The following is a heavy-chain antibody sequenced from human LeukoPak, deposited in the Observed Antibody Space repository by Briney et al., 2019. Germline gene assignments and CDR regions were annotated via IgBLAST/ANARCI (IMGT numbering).Heavy chain of an antibody. CDR1: GFTFSDYS. CDR2: ISTSGNYI. J-gene: IGHJ4*02. Sequence: GGSLRLSCAASGFTFSDYSMNWVRQAPGKGLEWVSYISTSGNYIYYADSVKGRFTISRDNAKNSLYLQTNSLRAEDTAVYYCSRGSYNSGGTSDYWGQGNLVTVSS. CDR3: SRGSYNSGGTSDY. V-gene: IGHV3-21*01. D-gene: IGHD2-15*01.